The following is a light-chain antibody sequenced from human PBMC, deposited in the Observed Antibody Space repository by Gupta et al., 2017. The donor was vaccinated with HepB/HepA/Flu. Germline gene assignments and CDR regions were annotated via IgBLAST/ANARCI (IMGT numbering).Light chain of an antibody. J-gene: IGLJ2*01. Sequence: SFELTQSPSVSVSPGQTARITCSGDALPNQYTYWYQQKPGQAPVLVIYKDTERPSGIPERFSGSSSGTTVTLTISGVQAEDEADYYCQSSDTSDNYYVVFGGGTKLTVL. CDR1: ALPNQY. CDR3: QSSDTSDNYYVV. V-gene: IGLV3-25*03. CDR2: KDT.